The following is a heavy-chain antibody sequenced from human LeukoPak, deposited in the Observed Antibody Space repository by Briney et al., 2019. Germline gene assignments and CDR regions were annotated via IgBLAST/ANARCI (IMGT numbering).Heavy chain of an antibody. V-gene: IGHV3-23*01. CDR2: ISGSGGST. D-gene: IGHD2-21*02. CDR1: GFTFSSYA. J-gene: IGHJ4*02. CDR3: ARFLMVTAGDY. Sequence: PGGSLRLSCAASGFTFSSYAMSWVRQAPGKGLEWVSAISGSGGSTYYADSVKGRFTISRDNSKNTVYLQMNGLRDEDTAVYYCARFLMVTAGDYWGQGTPVTVSS.